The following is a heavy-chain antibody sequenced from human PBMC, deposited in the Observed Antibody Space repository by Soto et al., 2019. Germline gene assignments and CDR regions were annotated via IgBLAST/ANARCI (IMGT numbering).Heavy chain of an antibody. V-gene: IGHV3-74*01. Sequence: EVQLVESGGGLVQPGGSLGLSCAASGFTFSSYWMYWVRQAPGKGLVWVSRISTDGSTTNYADSVKGRFTISRDNAKNTLYLQMNSLRAEDTAVYYCASRVVTPFDYWGQGTLVTVSS. CDR1: GFTFSSYW. CDR2: ISTDGSTT. D-gene: IGHD2-21*02. J-gene: IGHJ4*02. CDR3: ASRVVTPFDY.